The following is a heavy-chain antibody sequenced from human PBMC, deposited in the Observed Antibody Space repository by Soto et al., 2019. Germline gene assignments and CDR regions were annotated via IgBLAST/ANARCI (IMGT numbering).Heavy chain of an antibody. V-gene: IGHV4-39*02. Sequence: QLHLQESGPGLVKPSETLSLTCTVSGGSINSNNYYWAWIRQPPGKGLAWIASIYYDGSTYYNSFLKSRVSISVDTSKNPFSLKVSSSTAADTAVYYCAKVVVAATRHTDFDSWGQGTMVTVSS. D-gene: IGHD2-15*01. CDR2: IYYDGST. CDR3: AKVVVAATRHTDFDS. J-gene: IGHJ4*02. CDR1: GGSINSNNYY.